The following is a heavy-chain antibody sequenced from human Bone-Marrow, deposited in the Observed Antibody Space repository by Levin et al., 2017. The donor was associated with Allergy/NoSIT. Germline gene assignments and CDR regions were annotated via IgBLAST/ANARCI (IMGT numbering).Heavy chain of an antibody. CDR2: IYPGDSET. Sequence: PGGSLRLSCKGSGYPFTHYWIGWVRQTPGKGLQWMGIIYPGDSETRYSPSFQGHVTLSADESSDTAYLQLTSLQASDTALYFCARKGGTSSDPFDFWGQGTLVTVSS. J-gene: IGHJ4*02. D-gene: IGHD3-16*01. CDR3: ARKGGTSSDPFDF. V-gene: IGHV5-51*01. CDR1: GYPFTHYW.